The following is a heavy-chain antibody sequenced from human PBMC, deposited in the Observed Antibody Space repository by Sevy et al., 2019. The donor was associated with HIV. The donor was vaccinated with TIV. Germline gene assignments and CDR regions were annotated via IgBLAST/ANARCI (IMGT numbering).Heavy chain of an antibody. D-gene: IGHD2-2*01. CDR1: GGSISSSNYY. CDR2: IFYTGTT. V-gene: IGHV4-39*01. CDR3: ARDHLLSLAYSWFDP. J-gene: IGHJ5*02. Sequence: SETLSLTCTVSGGSISSSNYYWGWIRQSPGKGLEWIGSIFYTGTTYYNPSLKSRVTISVDTSKNQFSLKLSSVTAADTAVYYCARDHLLSLAYSWFDPWGQGTLVTVSS.